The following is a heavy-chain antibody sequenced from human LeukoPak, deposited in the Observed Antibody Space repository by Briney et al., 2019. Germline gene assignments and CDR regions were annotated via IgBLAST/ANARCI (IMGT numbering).Heavy chain of an antibody. CDR2: IYYSGST. CDR1: GGSVSSGSYY. D-gene: IGHD3-22*01. V-gene: IGHV4-61*01. J-gene: IGHJ4*02. CDR3: ASGYDSSGYLERGAGDY. Sequence: PSETLSLTCTVSGGSVSSGSYYWSWIRQPPGKGLEWIGYIYYSGSTYYNPSLKSRVTISVDTSKNQFSLKLSSVTAADTAVYYCASGYDSSGYLERGAGDYRGQGTLVTVSS.